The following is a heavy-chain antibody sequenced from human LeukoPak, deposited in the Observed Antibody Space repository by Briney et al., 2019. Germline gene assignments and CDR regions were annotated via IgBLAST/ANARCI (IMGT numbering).Heavy chain of an antibody. CDR2: IIPILGIA. J-gene: IGHJ6*01. CDR3: SSRYVDTAMVRDYYGMYV. V-gene: IGHV1-69*04. CDR1: GGTFSSYA. Sequence: SVKVSCKASGGTFSSYAINWVRQAPGQGLEWMGSIIPILGIANYAQKFQGRVTITADKSTSTAYMELSSLRSEDTAVDYCSSRYVDTAMVRDYYGMYVWGQGTTVTVSS. D-gene: IGHD5-18*01.